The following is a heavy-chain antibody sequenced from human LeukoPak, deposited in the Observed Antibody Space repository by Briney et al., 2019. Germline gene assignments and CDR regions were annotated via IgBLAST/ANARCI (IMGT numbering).Heavy chain of an antibody. CDR1: GFTFSSYS. D-gene: IGHD2-2*01. Sequence: KPGGSLRLSCAASGFTFSSYSMNWVRQPPGKGLEWVSSISSSSSYIYYADSVKGRFTISRDNAKNSLYLQMNSLRAEDTAKYYCAKYSQLLSGYYFDFWGQGTLVTVSS. CDR3: AKYSQLLSGYYFDF. J-gene: IGHJ4*02. CDR2: ISSSSSYI. V-gene: IGHV3-21*04.